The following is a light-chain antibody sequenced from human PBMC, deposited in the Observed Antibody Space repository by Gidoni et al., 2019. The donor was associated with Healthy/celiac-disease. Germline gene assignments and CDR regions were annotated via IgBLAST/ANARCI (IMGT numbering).Light chain of an antibody. CDR2: DAS. CDR3: QQRSNWLFT. J-gene: IGKJ3*01. Sequence: EIVLTQSPATRSLSPGERATLPCRASQIVSSYVAWYQQKPGQAPRLLIYDASTRATGIPARFSGSGSGTDFTLTISSLEPEDFAVYYCQQRSNWLFTFGPGTKVDIK. V-gene: IGKV3-11*01. CDR1: QIVSSY.